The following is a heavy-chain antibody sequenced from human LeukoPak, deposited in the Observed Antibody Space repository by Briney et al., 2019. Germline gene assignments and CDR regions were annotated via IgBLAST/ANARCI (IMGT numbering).Heavy chain of an antibody. D-gene: IGHD6-19*01. CDR1: GYTLTELS. CDR2: FDPEDGET. Sequence: ASVMVSCKVSGYTLTELSMHWVRQAPGKGLEWMGGFDPEDGETIYAQKFQGRVTMTEDTSTDTAYMELSSLRSEDTAVYYCATVLAVAVNGAFDIWGQGTMVTVSS. CDR3: ATVLAVAVNGAFDI. V-gene: IGHV1-24*01. J-gene: IGHJ3*02.